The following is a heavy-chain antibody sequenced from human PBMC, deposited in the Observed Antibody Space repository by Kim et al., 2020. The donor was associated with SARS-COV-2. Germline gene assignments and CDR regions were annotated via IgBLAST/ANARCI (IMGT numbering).Heavy chain of an antibody. CDR1: GFTFSDYY. J-gene: IGHJ4*02. Sequence: GGSLRLSCAASGFTFSDYYMSWIRQAPGKGLEWVSYISSSGSTIYYADSVKGRFIISRDNAKNSLYLQMNSLRAEDTAVYYCATEILWFGELLPYWGQGTLVTVSS. CDR2: ISSSGSTI. CDR3: ATEILWFGELLPY. D-gene: IGHD3-10*01. V-gene: IGHV3-11*01.